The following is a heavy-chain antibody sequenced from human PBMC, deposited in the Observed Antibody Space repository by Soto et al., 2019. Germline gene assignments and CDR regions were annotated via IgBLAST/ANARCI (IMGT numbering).Heavy chain of an antibody. Sequence: GASVKVSCKASGYTFTEYYLYCVLQAPVQGPEWLGGINPRTGDTNQAQKFQGRVTMTRDMSLTTAYMELHRLTSDDTAVYYCARDPIGGGAPYYFDYWGQGSLVTVSS. CDR3: ARDPIGGGAPYYFDY. D-gene: IGHD3-16*01. V-gene: IGHV1-2*02. CDR2: INPRTGDT. CDR1: GYTFTEYY. J-gene: IGHJ4*02.